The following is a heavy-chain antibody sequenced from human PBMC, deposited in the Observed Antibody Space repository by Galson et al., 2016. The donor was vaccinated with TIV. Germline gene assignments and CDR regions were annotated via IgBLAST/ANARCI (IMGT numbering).Heavy chain of an antibody. CDR2: INTATGYT. CDR3: ARLGYCSSMSCVQVDP. J-gene: IGHJ5*02. D-gene: IGHD2-2*01. CDR1: GYTFTSYG. Sequence: QSGAEVKEPGESLNISCKASGYTFTSYGIHWMRQAPGQRLEWMGWINTATGYTKYSQTFQDRITITRDTSASTAYMELSSLRSEDTATYYCARLGYCSSMSCVQVDPWGQGTLVSVSS. V-gene: IGHV1-3*04.